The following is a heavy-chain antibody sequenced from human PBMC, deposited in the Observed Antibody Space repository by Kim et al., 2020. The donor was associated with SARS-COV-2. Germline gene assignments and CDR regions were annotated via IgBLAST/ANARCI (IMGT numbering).Heavy chain of an antibody. Sequence: GGSLRLSCAASGFTFSSYAMHWVRQAPGKGLEWVAVISYDGSNKYYADSVKGRFTISRDNSKNTLYLQMNSLRAEDTAVYYCARDTEAAAGKYYYYYYY. J-gene: IGHJ6*03. V-gene: IGHV3-30*04. CDR3: ARDTEAAAGKYYYYYYY. CDR1: GFTFSSYA. D-gene: IGHD6-13*01. CDR2: ISYDGSNK.